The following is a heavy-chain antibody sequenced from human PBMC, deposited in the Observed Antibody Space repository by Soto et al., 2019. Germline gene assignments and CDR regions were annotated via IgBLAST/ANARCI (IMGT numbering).Heavy chain of an antibody. CDR2: LPEIGTNT. J-gene: IGHJ4*02. V-gene: IGHV3-23*01. Sequence: PSETLRLSCAASGFTFSNYGMSWVRQAPGKGLEWVSALPEIGTNTYYADSVKGRFTISRDNSKNTLFLQINNLRAGDTAVYYCAKKSGVGATWYFDYWGQGTLVTVSS. CDR1: GFTFSNYG. D-gene: IGHD1-26*01. CDR3: AKKSGVGATWYFDY.